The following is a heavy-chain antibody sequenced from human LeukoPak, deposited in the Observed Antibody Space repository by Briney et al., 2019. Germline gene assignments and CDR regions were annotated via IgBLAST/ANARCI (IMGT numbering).Heavy chain of an antibody. CDR1: GGSVSSGSYY. V-gene: IGHV4-61*01. CDR3: ARRLSGSYFRIDY. D-gene: IGHD1-26*01. J-gene: IGHJ4*02. CDR2: IYYSGST. Sequence: PSETLSLTCTVSGGSVSSGSYYWSWIRQPPGKGLEWIGYIYYSGSTNYNPSLKSRVTISVDMSKNQFSLKLSSVTAADTAVYYCARRLSGSYFRIDYWGQGTLVTVSS.